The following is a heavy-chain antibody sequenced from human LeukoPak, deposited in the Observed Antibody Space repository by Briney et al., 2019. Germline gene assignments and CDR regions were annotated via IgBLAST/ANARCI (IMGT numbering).Heavy chain of an antibody. CDR3: ARGIAAAGALQH. CDR1: GGTFSSYA. J-gene: IGHJ1*01. CDR2: IIPIFGTA. V-gene: IGHV1-69*13. Sequence: GASVKVSCKASGGTFSSYAISWVRQAPGQGLEWMGGIIPIFGTANYAQKFQGRVTITADESTSTAYMELSSLRSEDTAVYYCARGIAAAGALQHWGQGTLVTVSS. D-gene: IGHD6-13*01.